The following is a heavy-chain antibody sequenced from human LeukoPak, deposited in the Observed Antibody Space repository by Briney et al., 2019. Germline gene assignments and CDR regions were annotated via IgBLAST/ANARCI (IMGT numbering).Heavy chain of an antibody. Sequence: PSETLSLTCTVSGGSISSYYWSWIRQPAGKGLEWIGRIYASGSTNFNPSLKSRVTMSVDTSKNQFSLKLSSVTAADTAVYYCARETSGSNDAFDIWGQGTMVTVSS. CDR2: IYASGST. V-gene: IGHV4-4*07. D-gene: IGHD1-26*01. CDR3: ARETSGSNDAFDI. J-gene: IGHJ3*02. CDR1: GGSISSYY.